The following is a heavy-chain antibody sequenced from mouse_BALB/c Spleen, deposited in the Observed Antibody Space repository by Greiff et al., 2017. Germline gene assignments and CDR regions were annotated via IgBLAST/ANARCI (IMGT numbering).Heavy chain of an antibody. J-gene: IGHJ1*01. V-gene: IGHV5-4*02. D-gene: IGHD3-3*01. CDR1: GFTFSDYY. CDR3: AREGLGIGDWYFDV. CDR2: ISDGGSYT. Sequence: EVQGVESGGGLVKPGGSLKLSCAASGFTFSDYYMYWVRQTPEKRLEWVATISDGGSYTYYPDSVKGRFTISRDNAKNNLYLQMSSLKSEDTAMYCCAREGLGIGDWYFDVWGAGTTVTVSS.